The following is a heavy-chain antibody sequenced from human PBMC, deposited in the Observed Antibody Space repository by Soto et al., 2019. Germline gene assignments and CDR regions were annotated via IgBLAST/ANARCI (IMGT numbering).Heavy chain of an antibody. CDR2: MSHSGGT. D-gene: IGHD2-21*02. V-gene: IGHV4-34*01. CDR1: GGSVNSGNYY. Sequence: QVQLQQWGAGLLKPSETLSLTCAVFGGSVNSGNYYWSWIRQPPGKGLEWIGEMSHSGGTHFNPSLKSRGTISVDTSKNQFSLKITSVTAADPALYYCARVERVTATTVVDPFDIGGPGTMVTVSS. CDR3: ARVERVTATTVVDPFDI. J-gene: IGHJ3*02.